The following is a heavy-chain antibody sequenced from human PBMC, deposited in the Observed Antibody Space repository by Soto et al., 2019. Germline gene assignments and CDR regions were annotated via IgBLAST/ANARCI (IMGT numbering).Heavy chain of an antibody. D-gene: IGHD3-3*01. CDR3: ATGVIWIGYFTVDY. CDR1: GGSFGNSA. J-gene: IGHJ4*02. CDR2: FIPVYRTL. Sequence: ASVKVSSKACGGSFGNSASKWVRQTPEQGLEWLGGFIPVYRTLNYAQKFQGRVTITADESTGTAYMTLSSLASDDTAVYYCATGVIWIGYFTVDYWGKGTLVTVSS. V-gene: IGHV1-69*13.